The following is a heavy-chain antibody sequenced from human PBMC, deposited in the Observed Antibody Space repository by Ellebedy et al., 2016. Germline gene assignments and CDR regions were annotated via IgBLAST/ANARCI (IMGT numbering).Heavy chain of an antibody. CDR2: IKSKTDGGTT. CDR1: GFTFSNAW. V-gene: IGHV3-15*01. Sequence: GESLKISCAASGFTFSNAWMSWVRQAPGKGLEWVGRIKSKTDGGTTDYAAPVKGRFTISRDDSKNTLYLQMNSLKTEDTAVYHCTSGYFSFDYWGQGTLVTVSS. D-gene: IGHD3-9*01. J-gene: IGHJ4*02. CDR3: TSGYFSFDY.